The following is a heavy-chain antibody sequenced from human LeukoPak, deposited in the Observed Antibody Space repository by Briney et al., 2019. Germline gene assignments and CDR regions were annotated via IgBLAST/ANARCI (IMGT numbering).Heavy chain of an antibody. V-gene: IGHV4-59*08. J-gene: IGHJ6*03. Sequence: PSETLSLTCTVSGGSISSYYWSWIRQPPGKGLEWIGYIYYSGSTNYNPSLKSRVTISVDTSKNLFSLKLSSLSAADTATYYCVRLAALRGFYYYMDVWGKGTAVIVSS. CDR2: IYYSGST. D-gene: IGHD6-25*01. CDR3: VRLAALRGFYYYMDV. CDR1: GGSISSYY.